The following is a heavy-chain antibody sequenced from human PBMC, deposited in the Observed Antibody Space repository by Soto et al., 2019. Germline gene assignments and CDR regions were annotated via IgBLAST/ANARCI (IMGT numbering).Heavy chain of an antibody. D-gene: IGHD2-8*02. CDR2: AYYRPKWYN. CDR3: ARDFGGSGLNWAPGGYGMDV. V-gene: IGHV6-1*01. J-gene: IGHJ6*02. CDR1: GDSVSSNSAA. Sequence: TLSLTCAISGDSVSSNSAAWNWIRQSPSRGLEWLGRAYYRPKWYNDYAVSVKSRITINPDTSKNQFSLQLNSVTPEDTAVYYCARDFGGSGLNWAPGGYGMDVWGQGTTVTVS.